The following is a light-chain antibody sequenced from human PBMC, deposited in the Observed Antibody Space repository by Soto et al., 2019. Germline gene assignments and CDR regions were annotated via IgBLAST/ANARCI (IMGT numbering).Light chain of an antibody. CDR1: SSNIGTNA. CDR2: NNN. Sequence: QSVLTQPPSASGTPGQRVTISCSGGSSNIGTNAVNWYQQLPGTAPKLLIYNNNQRPSGVPDRFSGSKPGTSASLAISGLQSEDEADYYCAAWDDGLNGYVFGTGTKVTVL. J-gene: IGLJ1*01. CDR3: AAWDDGLNGYV. V-gene: IGLV1-44*01.